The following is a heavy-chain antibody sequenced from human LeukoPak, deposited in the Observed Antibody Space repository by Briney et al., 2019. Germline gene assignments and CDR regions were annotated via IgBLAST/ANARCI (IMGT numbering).Heavy chain of an antibody. D-gene: IGHD3-10*01. V-gene: IGHV3-11*04. CDR1: GFTVSDYY. J-gene: IGHJ4*02. CDR3: ARDRVVYYYGSGSYTH. Sequence: GGSLRLSCAASGFTVSDYYMNWIRQAPGKGLEWISFISSSGSTIFYADSVKGRFTISRDNSKNTLYLQMNSLRAEDTAVYYCARDRVVYYYGSGSYTHWGQGTLVTVSS. CDR2: ISSSGSTI.